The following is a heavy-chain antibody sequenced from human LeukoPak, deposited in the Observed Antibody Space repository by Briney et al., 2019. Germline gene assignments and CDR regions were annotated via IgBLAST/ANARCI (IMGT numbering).Heavy chain of an antibody. D-gene: IGHD3-22*01. CDR3: ARHHYYDSSGYFDY. V-gene: IGHV5-51*01. CDR2: IYPGDSDT. Sequence: GGALKISCKGPGYRFTSYWIGRVRQMPGKGLEWMRIIYPGDSDTIYRPSFQGQVTISANKSINTAYLPWNHPKASDAAMYYCARHHYYDSSGYFDYWGQGTLVTVSS. J-gene: IGHJ4*02. CDR1: GYRFTSYW.